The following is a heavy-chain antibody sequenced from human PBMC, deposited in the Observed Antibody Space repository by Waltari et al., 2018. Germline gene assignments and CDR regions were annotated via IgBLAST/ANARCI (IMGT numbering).Heavy chain of an antibody. V-gene: IGHV3-23*04. CDR3: ARDPKSGYYDWDDAFDI. D-gene: IGHD3-22*01. Sequence: EVQLVESGGGLVQPGRSLRLSCAASGFTFSSYAMSWVRQAPGKGLEWVSAISGSGGSTYYADSVKGRFTISRDNAKNSLYLQMNSLRAEDTAVYYCARDPKSGYYDWDDAFDIWGQGTMVTVSS. CDR1: GFTFSSYA. CDR2: ISGSGGST. J-gene: IGHJ3*02.